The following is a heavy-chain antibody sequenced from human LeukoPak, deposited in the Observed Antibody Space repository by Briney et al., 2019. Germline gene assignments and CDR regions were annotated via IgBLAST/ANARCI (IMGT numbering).Heavy chain of an antibody. V-gene: IGHV3-21*01. CDR3: ARDAGRALGI. Sequence: PGGSLRLSCAASGFTFSSYSMIWVRQAPGRGLEWVSSISSSSSYIFYADSVKGRFTISRDNAKNSLYLQMNSLRAEDTAVYYCARDAGRALGIWGQGTMVTVSS. J-gene: IGHJ3*02. CDR1: GFTFSSYS. CDR2: ISSSSSYI. D-gene: IGHD6-13*01.